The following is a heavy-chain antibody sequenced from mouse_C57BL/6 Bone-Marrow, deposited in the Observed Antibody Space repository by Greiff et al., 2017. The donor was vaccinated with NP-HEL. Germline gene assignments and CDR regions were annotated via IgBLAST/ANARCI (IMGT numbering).Heavy chain of an antibody. Sequence: EVQRVESGGGLVKPGGSLKLSCAASGFTFSSYAMSWVRQTPEKRLEWVATISDGGSYTYYPDNVKGRLPISRDNAQNNLYRHMSHLKSEDTAMYYCARDLGLRRGDYWGQGTTLTVSS. CDR3: ARDLGLRRGDY. V-gene: IGHV5-4*01. CDR1: GFTFSSYA. J-gene: IGHJ2*01. CDR2: ISDGGSYT. D-gene: IGHD2-2*01.